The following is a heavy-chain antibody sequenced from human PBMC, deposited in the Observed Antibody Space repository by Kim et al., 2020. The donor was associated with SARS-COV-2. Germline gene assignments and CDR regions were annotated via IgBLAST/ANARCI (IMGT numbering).Heavy chain of an antibody. V-gene: IGHV1-3*01. CDR1: GYTFTNNL. CDR2: IDPGNGGT. Sequence: ASVKVSCKPSGYTFTNNLIHWVRQAPGQRLEWMGRIDPGNGGTRYSQRFQGRVTVTWDTSASIAYMEMSSLRSEDTAVYYCVRDPRNYDTFGDYWGQGSLVTVSS. D-gene: IGHD3-22*01. J-gene: IGHJ4*02. CDR3: VRDPRNYDTFGDY.